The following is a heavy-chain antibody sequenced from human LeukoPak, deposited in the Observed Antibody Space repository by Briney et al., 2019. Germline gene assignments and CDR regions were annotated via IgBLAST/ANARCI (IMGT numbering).Heavy chain of an antibody. V-gene: IGHV1-2*02. CDR3: ARDDYGDSVGGAFDI. Sequence: ASVKVSCKASGYTFTGYYMHWVRQAPGQGLEWMGWINPNIGGTNYAQKFQGRVTMTRDASISTAYMELSRLRSDDTAVYYCARDDYGDSVGGAFDIWGQGTMVTVSS. J-gene: IGHJ3*02. CDR2: INPNIGGT. D-gene: IGHD4-17*01. CDR1: GYTFTGYY.